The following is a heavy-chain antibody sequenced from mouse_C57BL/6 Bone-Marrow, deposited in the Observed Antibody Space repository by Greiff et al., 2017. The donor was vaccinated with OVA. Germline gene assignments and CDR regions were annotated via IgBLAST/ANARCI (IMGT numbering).Heavy chain of an antibody. Sequence: EVMLVESGGGLVKPGGSLKLSCAASGFTFSSYAMSWVRQTPEKRLEWVATIRAGGSYTNYPDNVKGRFTISRDNAKNNLYLQISHLKTEDTAMYYCAREGGNYESAMDYWGQGTAVTVSS. J-gene: IGHJ4*01. CDR2: IRAGGSYT. CDR1: GFTFSSYA. CDR3: AREGGNYESAMDY. D-gene: IGHD2-1*01. V-gene: IGHV5-4*01.